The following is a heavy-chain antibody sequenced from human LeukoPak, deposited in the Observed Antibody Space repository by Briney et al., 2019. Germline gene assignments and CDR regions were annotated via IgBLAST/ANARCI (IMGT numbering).Heavy chain of an antibody. CDR2: IYYSGST. CDR3: ARGFTTVILRYYYGMDV. J-gene: IGHJ6*02. CDR1: GSSISSGGYY. Sequence: PSETLSLTCTVSGSSISSGGYYWSWIRQHPGKGLEWIGYIYYSGSTYYNPSLKSRVTISVDTSKNQFSLKLSSVTAADTAVYYCARGFTTVILRYYYGMDVWGQGTTVTVSS. D-gene: IGHD4-17*01. V-gene: IGHV4-31*03.